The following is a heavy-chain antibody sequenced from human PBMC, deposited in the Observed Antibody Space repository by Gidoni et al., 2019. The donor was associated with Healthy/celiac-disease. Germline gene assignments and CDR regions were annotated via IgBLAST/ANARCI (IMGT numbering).Heavy chain of an antibody. CDR3: AKGRVGYNWKAFDI. J-gene: IGHJ3*02. CDR2: ISGSGGST. D-gene: IGHD1-20*01. CDR1: AFTFSSYA. Sequence: EVQLLESGGGFVQPGGSLRLSCAASAFTFSSYAMGWVRPAPGKGLEWVSAISGSGGSTYYADSVKGRFTISRDNSKNTLYLQMNSLRAEDTAVYYCAKGRVGYNWKAFDIWGQGTMVTVSS. V-gene: IGHV3-23*01.